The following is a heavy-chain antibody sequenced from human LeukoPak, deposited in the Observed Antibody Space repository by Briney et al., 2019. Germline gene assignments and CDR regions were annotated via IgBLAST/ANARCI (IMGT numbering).Heavy chain of an antibody. CDR2: INSDGSTI. Sequence: PGGSLRLSCAASGFTFSSYWVHWLRQAPGEGPMWVSRINSDGSTIDYADSVRGRFTISRDNAKNTLYRQMNSLRAEDTAVYYCARAGYYRFDFWGQGTLVTVSS. D-gene: IGHD1-26*01. V-gene: IGHV3-74*01. J-gene: IGHJ4*02. CDR1: GFTFSSYW. CDR3: ARAGYYRFDF.